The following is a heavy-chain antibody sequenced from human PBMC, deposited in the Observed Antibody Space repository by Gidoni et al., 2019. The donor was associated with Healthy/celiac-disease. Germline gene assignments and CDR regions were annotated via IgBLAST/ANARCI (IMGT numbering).Heavy chain of an antibody. CDR1: GYTFTVYY. Sequence: QVPLVQSGAEVKKPGASVKVSCKASGYTFTVYYIHWIRQAPGQGLEWMGWINPNSGGTNYAQKFQGRVTMTRDTSISTAYMELSRLRSDDTAVYYCARDPIAAAGTGHYYYYGMDVWGKGTTVTVSS. V-gene: IGHV1-2*02. CDR2: INPNSGGT. J-gene: IGHJ6*04. CDR3: ARDPIAAAGTGHYYYYGMDV. D-gene: IGHD6-13*01.